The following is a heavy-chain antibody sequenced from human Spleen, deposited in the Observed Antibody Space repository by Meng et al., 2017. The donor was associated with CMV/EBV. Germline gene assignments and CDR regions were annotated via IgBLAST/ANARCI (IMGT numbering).Heavy chain of an antibody. CDR3: TKGGGERVTFDAMDV. CDR1: GFTVSSNY. V-gene: IGHV3-53*05. J-gene: IGHJ6*02. D-gene: IGHD2-21*02. CDR2: IYSGGST. Sequence: GESLKISCADSGFTVSSNYMSWVRQAPGKGLEWVSVIYSGGSTYYADSVKGRFTISRDNAKKTLSLQINTLRAEDTALYYCTKGGGERVTFDAMDVWGQGTTVTVSS.